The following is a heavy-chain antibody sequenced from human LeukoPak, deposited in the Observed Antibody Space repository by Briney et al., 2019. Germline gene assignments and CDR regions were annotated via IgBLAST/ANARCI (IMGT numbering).Heavy chain of an antibody. J-gene: IGHJ1*01. V-gene: IGHV3-21*01. CDR2: ITSTSSYI. CDR1: GSTFSIYS. CDR3: ATLDGGNSD. D-gene: IGHD4-23*01. Sequence: GGSLRLSCAASGSTFSIYSMNWVRQAPGKGLEWVSSITSTSSYIFYAESVKGRFTISRDNAKNSLYLQMNSLRGEDTAVYYCATLDGGNSDWGQGTLVSVSS.